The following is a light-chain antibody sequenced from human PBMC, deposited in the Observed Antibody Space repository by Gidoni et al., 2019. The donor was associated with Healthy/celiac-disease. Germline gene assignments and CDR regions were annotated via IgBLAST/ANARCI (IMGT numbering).Light chain of an antibody. CDR1: QSISSY. CDR3: QQSYSTPET. V-gene: IGKV1-39*01. CDR2: AAS. Sequence: RGSQSISSYLNWYQQKPGKAPKLLIYAASSSQSGVPSRFSGSGSGTDFTLTISSLQPEDFATYYCQQSYSTPETFGQGTKVEIK. J-gene: IGKJ1*01.